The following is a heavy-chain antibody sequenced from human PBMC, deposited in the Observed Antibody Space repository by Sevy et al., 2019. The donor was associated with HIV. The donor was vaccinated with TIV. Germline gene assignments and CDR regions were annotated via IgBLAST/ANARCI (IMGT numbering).Heavy chain of an antibody. CDR1: GFTFGYYA. J-gene: IGHJ3*02. V-gene: IGHV3-49*03. CDR3: TRERVQYYYDSTGSPGAFDT. D-gene: IGHD3-22*01. CDR2: IRIRAYGGTT. Sequence: GEALKISCTASGFTFGYYAMSWFRQAPGKGLEGVGFIRIRAYGGTTEYAASVKGRFTISRDDSKSIAYLQMNSLKTEDTVVYYCTRERVQYYYDSTGSPGAFDTWGQGTLVTVSS.